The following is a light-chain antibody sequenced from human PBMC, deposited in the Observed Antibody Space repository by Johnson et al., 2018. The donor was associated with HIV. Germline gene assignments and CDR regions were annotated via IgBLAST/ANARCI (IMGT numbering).Light chain of an antibody. Sequence: QSVLTQPPSVYAAPGQRVTISCSGSSSNIGDNFVSWYQQFPGAAPKLLMYENNKRPSGIPDRFSGSKSGTSATLGITGLQPGDEADYYCGTWDSSPGAGHIFGTGTKVTVL. J-gene: IGLJ1*01. CDR1: SSNIGDNF. CDR2: ENN. CDR3: GTWDSSPGAGHI. V-gene: IGLV1-51*02.